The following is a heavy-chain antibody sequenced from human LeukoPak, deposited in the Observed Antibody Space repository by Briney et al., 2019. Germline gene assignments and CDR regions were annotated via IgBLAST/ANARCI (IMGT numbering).Heavy chain of an antibody. Sequence: SVKVSCKASVGTFSSYAISWVRQAPGQGLEWMGGIIPIFGTANYAQKFQGRVTITTDESTSTAYMELSSLRSEDTAVYYCARSRYYDSSGQLLNFDYWGQGTLVTVSS. D-gene: IGHD3-22*01. J-gene: IGHJ4*02. V-gene: IGHV1-69*05. CDR2: IIPIFGTA. CDR1: VGTFSSYA. CDR3: ARSRYYDSSGQLLNFDY.